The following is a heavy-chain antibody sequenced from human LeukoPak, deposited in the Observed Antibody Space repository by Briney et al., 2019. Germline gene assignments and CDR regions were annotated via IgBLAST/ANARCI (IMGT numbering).Heavy chain of an antibody. CDR1: GYTFTGYH. Sequence: GASVKVSCKASGYTFTGYHMHWVRRAPGQGLEWMGWINPNSGGTNYAQKFQGRVTMTRDTSISTAYMELSRLRSDDTAVYYCARAGFCSGGSCYYDIWGQGTMVTVSS. V-gene: IGHV1-2*02. CDR3: ARAGFCSGGSCYYDI. D-gene: IGHD2-15*01. J-gene: IGHJ3*02. CDR2: INPNSGGT.